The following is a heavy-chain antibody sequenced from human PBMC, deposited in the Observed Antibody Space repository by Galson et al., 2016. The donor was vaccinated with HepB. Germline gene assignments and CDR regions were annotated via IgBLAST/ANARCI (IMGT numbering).Heavy chain of an antibody. CDR2: IYHSGST. V-gene: IGHV4-4*02. CDR1: GGSISTTNW. Sequence: SETLSLTCAVSGGSISTTNWWSWVRQPPGKGLEWIGEIYHSGSTNYNPSLKSRVTISVDKSKNQFSLNLTSVTAADTAVFYCARFKGFWSGEKGYSYFGMDVWGQGTTVTVSS. D-gene: IGHD3-3*01. J-gene: IGHJ6*02. CDR3: ARFKGFWSGEKGYSYFGMDV.